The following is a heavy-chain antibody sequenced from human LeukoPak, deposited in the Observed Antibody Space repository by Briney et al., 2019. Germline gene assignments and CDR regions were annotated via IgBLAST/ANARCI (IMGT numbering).Heavy chain of an antibody. D-gene: IGHD1-26*01. V-gene: IGHV4-38-2*02. J-gene: IGHJ4*02. Sequence: SETLSLTCNVSGYYIGSGLFWAWIRQSPVKGLEWIGTMYHSGRGYYNPSLNSRVTTSMDTSSNQFSLRVNSVTAADTAFYYCATESSGTFIYWGQGTLATVSS. CDR2: MYHSGRG. CDR3: ATESSGTFIY. CDR1: GYYIGSGLF.